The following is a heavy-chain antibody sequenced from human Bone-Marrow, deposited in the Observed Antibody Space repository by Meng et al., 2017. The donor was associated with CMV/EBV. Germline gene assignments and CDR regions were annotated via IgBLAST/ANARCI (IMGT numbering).Heavy chain of an antibody. Sequence: GGSLRLSCAASGFTFSDYYMNWVRQAPGKGLEWVSSISSSSTIYYADSVKGRFTISRDNAKNSLYLQMNSLRAEDTAVYYCARDGTYYDFWSGYYTGILDYWGQGTLVTVSS. D-gene: IGHD3-3*01. CDR3: ARDGTYYDFWSGYYTGILDY. V-gene: IGHV3-69-1*01. CDR2: ISSSSTI. CDR1: GFTFSDYY. J-gene: IGHJ4*02.